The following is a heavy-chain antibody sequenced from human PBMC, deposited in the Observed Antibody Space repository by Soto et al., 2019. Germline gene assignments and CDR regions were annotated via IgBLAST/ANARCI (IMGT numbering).Heavy chain of an antibody. Sequence: GGSLRLSCAASGFTFSDHYMDWVRQAPGKGLEWVGRSRNKANSYTTGYAASVKDRFTISRDHSKNSLYLQMDSLKTEDTAVYYCARGGQGAPLDYWGQGTLVTVSS. CDR1: GFTFSDHY. J-gene: IGHJ4*02. V-gene: IGHV3-72*01. CDR2: SRNKANSYTT. CDR3: ARGGQGAPLDY.